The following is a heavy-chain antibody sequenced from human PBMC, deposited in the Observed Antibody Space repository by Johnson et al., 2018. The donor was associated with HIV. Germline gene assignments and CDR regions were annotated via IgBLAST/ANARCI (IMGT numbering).Heavy chain of an antibody. CDR3: ARDLHAFDI. CDR2: IKQDGSEK. V-gene: IGHV3-7*03. Sequence: MQLVESGGGLVQPGGSLRLSCAASGFTVSSNYMSLVRQAPGKGLEWVANIKQDGSEKYYVDSVKGRFTISRDNAKNSLYLQMNSLRAEDTAVYYCARDLHAFDIWGQGTMVTVSS. CDR1: GFTVSSNY. J-gene: IGHJ3*02.